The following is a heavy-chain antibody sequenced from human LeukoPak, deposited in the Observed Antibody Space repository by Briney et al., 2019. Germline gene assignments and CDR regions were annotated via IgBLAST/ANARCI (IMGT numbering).Heavy chain of an antibody. Sequence: GGSLRLSCAASGFTFSSYAMSWVRQAPGKGLEWVSAISGSGGSTYYADSVKGRFTISRDNSKNTLYLQMNSLRAEDTAVYYCAKNDYYDPRRPLHFDYWGQGTLVTVSS. V-gene: IGHV3-23*01. CDR3: AKNDYYDPRRPLHFDY. J-gene: IGHJ4*02. CDR1: GFTFSSYA. D-gene: IGHD3-22*01. CDR2: ISGSGGST.